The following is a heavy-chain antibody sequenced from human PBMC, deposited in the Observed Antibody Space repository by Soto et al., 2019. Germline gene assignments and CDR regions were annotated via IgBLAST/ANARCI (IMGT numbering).Heavy chain of an antibody. D-gene: IGHD3-22*01. J-gene: IGHJ4*02. CDR2: ISSSGSTI. V-gene: IGHV3-48*03. Sequence: GGSLRLSCEVSGFTFDYYAMNWVRQAPGKGLEWVSYISSSGSTIYYADSVKGRFTISRDNAKNSLYLQMNSLRAEDTAVYYCARGGYYDSSGRRFDYWGQGTLVTVSS. CDR1: GFTFDYYA. CDR3: ARGGYYDSSGRRFDY.